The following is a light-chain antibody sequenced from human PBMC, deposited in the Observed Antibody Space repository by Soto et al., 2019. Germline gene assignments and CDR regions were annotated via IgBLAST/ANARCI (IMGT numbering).Light chain of an antibody. CDR3: AAWDDSLSGPV. CDR1: SSNIGSNY. J-gene: IGLJ2*01. CDR2: MNN. Sequence: QSVLTQPPSASGTPGQRVTISCSGSSSNIGSNYVYWYQQLPGMAPKLLIYMNNQRPSGVPDRFSGSKSGTSASLAISGLRSEDEADYYCAAWDDSLSGPVFGGGTKLTVL. V-gene: IGLV1-47*01.